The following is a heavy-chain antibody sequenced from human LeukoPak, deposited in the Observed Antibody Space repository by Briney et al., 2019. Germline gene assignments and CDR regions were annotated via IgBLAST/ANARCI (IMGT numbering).Heavy chain of an antibody. D-gene: IGHD3-22*01. V-gene: IGHV3-74*01. CDR2: INSDGSST. J-gene: IGHJ4*02. CDR1: GFTFSSYW. CDR3: ARDYYDSSGYRFDY. Sequence: GGSLRLSCAASGFTFSSYWMHWVRQAPGKGLVWVSRINSDGSSTSYADSVKGRFTISRDNAKNTLHLQMNSLRAEDTAVYYCARDYYDSSGYRFDYWGQGTLVTVSS.